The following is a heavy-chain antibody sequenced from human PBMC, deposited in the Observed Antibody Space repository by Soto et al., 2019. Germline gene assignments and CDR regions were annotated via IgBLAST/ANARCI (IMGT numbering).Heavy chain of an antibody. CDR2: INHSGST. D-gene: IGHD2-2*01. CDR3: ARVWSESRHPGDDP. Sequence: SETLSLTCAVYGGSFSGYYWSWIRQPPGKGLEWIGEINHSGSTNYNPSLKSRVTISVDTSKNQFSLKLSSVTAADTAVYYCARVWSESRHPGDDPWGQGTLVTVSS. J-gene: IGHJ5*02. CDR1: GGSFSGYY. V-gene: IGHV4-34*01.